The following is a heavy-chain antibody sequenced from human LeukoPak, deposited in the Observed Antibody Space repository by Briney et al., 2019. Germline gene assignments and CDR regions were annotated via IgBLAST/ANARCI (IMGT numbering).Heavy chain of an antibody. V-gene: IGHV3-7*02. Sequence: PGGSLRLSCAASGFTFSRYYMSWVRQAPGKGLEWVASIKEDGSDRYYVDSVRGRFTISRDNAKNSLYLQMSSLRAEDTAVYYCAISFSGSYSDAFDIWGQGTMVTVSS. CDR1: GFTFSRYY. CDR2: IKEDGSDR. CDR3: AISFSGSYSDAFDI. D-gene: IGHD1-26*01. J-gene: IGHJ3*02.